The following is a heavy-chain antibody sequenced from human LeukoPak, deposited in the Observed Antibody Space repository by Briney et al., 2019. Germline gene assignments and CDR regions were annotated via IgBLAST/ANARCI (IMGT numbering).Heavy chain of an antibody. V-gene: IGHV3-7*01. D-gene: IGHD1-20*01. Sequence: GGSLRLSCAASGFTFSSYWMSWVRQAPGKGLEWVANIKQDGSEKYYVDSVKGRFTISRDNAKNSLYLQMNSLRAEDTAVYYCATDFAGRTPLTGTTYRYWGQGTLVTVSS. CDR2: IKQDGSEK. CDR3: ATDFAGRTPLTGTTYRY. J-gene: IGHJ4*02. CDR1: GFTFSSYW.